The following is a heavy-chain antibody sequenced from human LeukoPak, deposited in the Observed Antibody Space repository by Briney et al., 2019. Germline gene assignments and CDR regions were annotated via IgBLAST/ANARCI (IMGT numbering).Heavy chain of an antibody. J-gene: IGHJ4*02. CDR1: EFAFSDFY. V-gene: IGHV3-11*06. D-gene: IGHD6-19*01. CDR3: ARTNLGSGWRFDY. CDR2: ISSSSIHT. Sequence: PGGSLRLSCGASEFAFSDFYMTWIRQAPGKGLEWVSYISSSSIHTNYADSVKGRFTISRDNAKNSLYLQMNSLRAEDTAVYYCARTNLGSGWRFDYWGQGTLVTVSS.